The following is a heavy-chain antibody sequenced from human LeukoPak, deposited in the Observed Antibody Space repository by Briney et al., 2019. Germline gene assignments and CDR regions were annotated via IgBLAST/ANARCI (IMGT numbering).Heavy chain of an antibody. D-gene: IGHD6-19*01. Sequence: SETLSLTCTVSGGSISNYYWSWIRQPPGKGLEWIGYIYYSGSTNYNPSLKSRVTISVDTSKNQFSLKLSSVTAADTGVYYCARGIGRQWLVLGTELGRKFDYWGRGTLVTVSS. CDR2: IYYSGST. CDR3: ARGIGRQWLVLGTELGRKFDY. V-gene: IGHV4-59*12. CDR1: GGSISNYY. J-gene: IGHJ4*02.